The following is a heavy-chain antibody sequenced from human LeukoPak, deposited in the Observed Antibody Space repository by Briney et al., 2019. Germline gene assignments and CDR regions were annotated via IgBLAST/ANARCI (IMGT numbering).Heavy chain of an antibody. CDR2: INPNSGGT. CDR3: ARDGGRYQLLWNWFDP. D-gene: IGHD2-2*01. J-gene: IGHJ5*02. CDR1: GYTFTGYY. V-gene: IGHV1-2*02. Sequence: GASVKVSCKASGYTFTGYYMHWVRQAPGQGLEWMGWINPNSGGTNYAQKFQGRVTMTRDTSISTAYMELSRLRSDDTAVYYCARDGGRYQLLWNWFDPWDQGTPVTVSS.